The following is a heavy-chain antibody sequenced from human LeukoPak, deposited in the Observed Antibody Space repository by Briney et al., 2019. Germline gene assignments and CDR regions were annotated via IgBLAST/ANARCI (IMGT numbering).Heavy chain of an antibody. V-gene: IGHV3-21*01. D-gene: IGHD2-21*01. CDR2: ISSSSSYI. Sequence: GGSLRLSCVASGFTLKSNWMHWVRQAPGKGLVWVSSISSSSSYIYYADSVKGRFTISRDNTKNSLYLQMNSLRAEDTAVYYCARSISYWGQGTLVTVSS. J-gene: IGHJ4*02. CDR1: GFTLKSNW. CDR3: ARSISY.